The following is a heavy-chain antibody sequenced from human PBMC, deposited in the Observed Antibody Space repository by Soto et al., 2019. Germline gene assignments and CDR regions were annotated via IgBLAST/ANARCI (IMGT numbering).Heavy chain of an antibody. CDR2: IWFDGSNK. J-gene: IGHJ6*02. Sequence: GGSLRLSCAASGFTFSTYGMNWVRQAPGKGLEWVAVIWFDGSNKYYADSVKGRFTISRDNAKNTLYLQMNSLRVDDTAVYYCARDWAGYGSGPGNYYGLDVWGQGTTVTVSS. CDR1: GFTFSTYG. D-gene: IGHD3-10*01. V-gene: IGHV3-33*01. CDR3: ARDWAGYGSGPGNYYGLDV.